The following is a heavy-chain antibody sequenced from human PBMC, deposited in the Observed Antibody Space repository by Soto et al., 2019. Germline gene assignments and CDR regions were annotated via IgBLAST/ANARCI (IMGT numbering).Heavy chain of an antibody. V-gene: IGHV4-31*03. J-gene: IGHJ4*02. D-gene: IGHD6-6*01. Sequence: QVQLQESGPGLVKPSQTLSLTCSVSGESISSGGYYWSWIRHHPGKVLEWIGYIYDSESAYYNPSLKSRVTISMDTSKNHFAMRLSSVTAADTAVYYCARASSSSSAADYWGQGTLATVSS. CDR3: ARASSSSSAADY. CDR1: GESISSGGYY. CDR2: IYDSESA.